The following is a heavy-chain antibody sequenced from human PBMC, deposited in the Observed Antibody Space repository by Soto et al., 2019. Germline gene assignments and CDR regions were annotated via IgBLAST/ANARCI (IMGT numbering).Heavy chain of an antibody. CDR3: TTDLSLVRVWWLQLRGFRY. CDR1: GFTFSNAW. CDR2: IKSKTDGGTT. V-gene: IGHV3-15*01. Sequence: PGGSLRLSCAASGFTFSNAWMSWVRQAPGKGLEWVGRIKSKTDGGTTDYAAPVKGRFTISRDDSKNTLYLQMNSLKTEDTAVYYCTTDLSLVRVWWLQLRGFRYWGQGTLVTVSS. J-gene: IGHJ4*02. D-gene: IGHD5-12*01.